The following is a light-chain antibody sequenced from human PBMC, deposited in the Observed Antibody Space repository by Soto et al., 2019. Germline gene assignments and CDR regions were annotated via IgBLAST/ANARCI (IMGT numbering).Light chain of an antibody. V-gene: IGKV1-5*01. J-gene: IGKJ1*01. Sequence: DIQMTQSPSTLSASVGDRVTITCRASQSISSWLAWYQQKPGKAPNLLIFDASHLQSGVPSRFSGSGSGTEFTLTISSLQPDDFATYYCQQVDSYPRTFGQGTKVEIK. CDR3: QQVDSYPRT. CDR2: DAS. CDR1: QSISSW.